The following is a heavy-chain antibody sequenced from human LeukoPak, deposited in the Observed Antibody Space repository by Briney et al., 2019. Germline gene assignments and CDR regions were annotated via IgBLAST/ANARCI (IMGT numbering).Heavy chain of an antibody. CDR2: IKQDGSEK. J-gene: IGHJ5*02. CDR1: GFTFSSYW. Sequence: GGSLRLSCAASGFTFSSYWMSWVRQAPGKGLEWVANIKQDGSEKYYVDSVKGRFTISRDNAKNSLYLQMNSLRAEDTAVYHCARGYSSRLYNWLDPWGQGTLVTVSS. CDR3: ARGYSSRLYNWLDP. V-gene: IGHV3-7*04. D-gene: IGHD6-13*01.